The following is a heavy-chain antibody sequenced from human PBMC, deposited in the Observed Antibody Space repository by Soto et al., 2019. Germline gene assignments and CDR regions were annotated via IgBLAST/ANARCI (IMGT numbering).Heavy chain of an antibody. J-gene: IGHJ4*02. D-gene: IGHD1-7*01. Sequence: QVQLVQSGAEVKKPGSSVKVSCKASGGTFSSYTISWVRQAPGQGLEWMGRIIPILGIANYAQKFQGRGTITADKSTSTAYMELSSLRSEDTAVYYCASIGTTRPLDYWGQGTLVTVSS. CDR3: ASIGTTRPLDY. CDR1: GGTFSSYT. V-gene: IGHV1-69*02. CDR2: IIPILGIA.